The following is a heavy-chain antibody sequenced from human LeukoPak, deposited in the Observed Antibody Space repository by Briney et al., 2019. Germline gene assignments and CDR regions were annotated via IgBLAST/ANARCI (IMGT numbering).Heavy chain of an antibody. D-gene: IGHD6-19*01. CDR1: GYTFTDYY. CDR2: INPKSGDT. CDR3: VRDLTGGSGD. Sequence: ASVKVSCKASGYTFTDYYMHWVRQAPGQTFEWLAWINPKSGDTHYTQKFQGRVTVTTDTSITSVYMELSWLQSDDTAVYYCVRDLTGGSGDWGQGTLVTVSS. V-gene: IGHV1-2*02. J-gene: IGHJ4*02.